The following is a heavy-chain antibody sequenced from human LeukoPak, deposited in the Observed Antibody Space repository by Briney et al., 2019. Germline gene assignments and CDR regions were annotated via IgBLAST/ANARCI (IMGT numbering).Heavy chain of an antibody. V-gene: IGHV4-39*01. Sequence: SETPSLTCTVSGGSISSSSYYWGWIRQPPGKGLEWIGSIYYSGSTYYNPSLKSRVTISVDTSKNQFSLELSSVTAADTAVYYCARLARDSSSWVDYWGQGTLVTVSS. D-gene: IGHD6-13*01. CDR2: IYYSGST. CDR3: ARLARDSSSWVDY. J-gene: IGHJ4*02. CDR1: GGSISSSSYY.